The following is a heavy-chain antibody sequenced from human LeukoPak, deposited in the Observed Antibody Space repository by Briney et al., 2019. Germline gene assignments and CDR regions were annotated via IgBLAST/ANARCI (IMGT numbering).Heavy chain of an antibody. CDR1: GFTFSTYW. J-gene: IGHJ5*01. CDR2: INSDGSST. V-gene: IGHV3-74*01. CDR3: ARSVGLDS. Sequence: TGGSLRLSCAASGFTFSTYWMHWVRQAPGKGLVWVSRINSDGSSTSYADSVKGRFTISRDNAENSLHLQMNSLRAEDTAIYYCARSVGLDSWGQGTLVTVSS. D-gene: IGHD1-26*01.